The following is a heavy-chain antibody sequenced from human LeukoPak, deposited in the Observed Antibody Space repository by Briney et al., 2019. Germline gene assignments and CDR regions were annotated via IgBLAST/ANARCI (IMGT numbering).Heavy chain of an antibody. CDR2: ISYDGSNK. CDR1: GFTFSSYA. V-gene: IGHV3-30*04. CDR3: ARGGYQGLRYFDPHEIFDY. J-gene: IGHJ4*02. D-gene: IGHD3-9*01. Sequence: GRSLRLSCAAAGFTFSSYAMHWVRQAPGKGLEWVAVISYDGSNKYYADSVKGRFTISRDNSKNTLYLQMNSLRAEDTAVYYCARGGYQGLRYFDPHEIFDYWGQGTLVTVSS.